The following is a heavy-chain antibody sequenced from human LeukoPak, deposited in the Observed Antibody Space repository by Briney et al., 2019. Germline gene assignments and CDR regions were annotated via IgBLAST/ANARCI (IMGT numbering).Heavy chain of an antibody. D-gene: IGHD4-11*01. J-gene: IGHJ4*02. Sequence: PGGSLGLSCAASGIIFSNYWMHWVRQAPGKGLVWVSHIIQDGSSTFYADSVRGRFTISRDNAKNTLYLQMNSLRAEDTAVYYCATDDYRGLGYWGQGTLVTVSS. CDR3: ATDDYRGLGY. CDR2: IIQDGSST. CDR1: GIIFSNYW. V-gene: IGHV3-74*01.